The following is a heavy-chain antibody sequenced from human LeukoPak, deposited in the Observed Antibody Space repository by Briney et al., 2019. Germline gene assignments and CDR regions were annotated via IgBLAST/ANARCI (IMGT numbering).Heavy chain of an antibody. D-gene: IGHD3-22*01. V-gene: IGHV1-69*13. CDR1: GGTFSSYA. J-gene: IGHJ6*02. Sequence: SVKVSCKASGGTFSSYAISWVRQAPGQGLEWMGEIIPIFGTANYAQKFQGRVTITADESTSTAYMELSSLRSEDTAVYYCAKTSRDSSGYYNLYYYYYGMDVWGQGTTVTVSS. CDR3: AKTSRDSSGYYNLYYYYYGMDV. CDR2: IIPIFGTA.